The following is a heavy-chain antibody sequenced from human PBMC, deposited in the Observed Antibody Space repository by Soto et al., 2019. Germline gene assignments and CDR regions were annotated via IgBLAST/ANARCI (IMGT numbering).Heavy chain of an antibody. CDR1: RFTFSSYA. D-gene: IGHD6-13*01. Sequence: QVQLVESGGGVVQPGKSLRLSCAASRFTFSSYAMDWVRQAPGKGLEWVAVISHDGSEKYYGDSVKGRFTISRDNPKNTVYLQMNSLRPEDTAVYYCARAAAYFYHCYYAMGVWGQGTAVTVSS. V-gene: IGHV3-30-3*01. CDR2: ISHDGSEK. J-gene: IGHJ6*02. CDR3: ARAAAYFYHCYYAMGV.